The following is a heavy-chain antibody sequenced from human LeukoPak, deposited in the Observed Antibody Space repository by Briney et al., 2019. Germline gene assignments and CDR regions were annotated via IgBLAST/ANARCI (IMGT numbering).Heavy chain of an antibody. CDR3: ARDEGGMDV. V-gene: IGHV3-33*08. CDR2: IWYDGSNK. Sequence: GGSLRLSCAASGFTFSSYAMSWVRQAPGKGLEWVAVIWYDGSNKYYADSVKGRFTISRDNSKNTLYLQMNSLRAEDTAVYYCARDEGGMDVWGQGTTVTVSS. CDR1: GFTFSSYA. J-gene: IGHJ6*02.